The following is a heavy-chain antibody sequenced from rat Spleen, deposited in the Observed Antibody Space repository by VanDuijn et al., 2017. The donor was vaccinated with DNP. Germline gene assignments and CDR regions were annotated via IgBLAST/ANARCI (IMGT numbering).Heavy chain of an antibody. CDR2: ISTSGSRT. V-gene: IGHV5-25*01. J-gene: IGHJ1*01. Sequence: EVQLVESGGGLVQPGRSLKLSCAASGFTFSNYYMAWVRQAPKKGLEWVAAISTSGSRTYYPDSVKGRFTTSRDDAKSSLYLQRNSLKSEDTATYYCARGSSSIYWYFDFWGPGTMVTVSS. D-gene: IGHD1-2*01. CDR1: GFTFSNYY. CDR3: ARGSSSIYWYFDF.